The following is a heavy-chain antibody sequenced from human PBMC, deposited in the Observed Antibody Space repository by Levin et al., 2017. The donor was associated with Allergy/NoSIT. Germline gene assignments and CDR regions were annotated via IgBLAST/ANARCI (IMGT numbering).Heavy chain of an antibody. CDR2: ISSSSSTI. D-gene: IGHD3-22*01. J-gene: IGHJ4*02. CDR3: ARDGGYYDSSGYYDPSFDY. CDR1: GFTFSSYS. V-gene: IGHV3-48*01. Sequence: GGSLRLSCAASGFTFSSYSMNWVRQAPGKGLEWVSYISSSSSTIYYADSVKGRFTISRDNAKNSLYLQMNSLRAEDTAVYYCARDGGYYDSSGYYDPSFDYWGQGTLVTVSS.